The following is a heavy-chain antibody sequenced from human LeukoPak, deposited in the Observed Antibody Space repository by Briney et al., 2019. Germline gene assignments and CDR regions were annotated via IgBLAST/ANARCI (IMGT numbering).Heavy chain of an antibody. CDR1: GFTFSSYA. CDR2: ISGSGGST. CDR3: AKTRGLYYYDTKFFDY. V-gene: IGHV3-23*01. D-gene: IGHD3-22*01. J-gene: IGHJ4*02. Sequence: PGGSLRLSCAASGFTFSSYAMSWVRQAPGEGLEWVSAISGSGGSTYYADSVKGRFTISRDNSKNTLYLQMNSLRAEDTAVYYCAKTRGLYYYDTKFFDYWGQGTLVTVSS.